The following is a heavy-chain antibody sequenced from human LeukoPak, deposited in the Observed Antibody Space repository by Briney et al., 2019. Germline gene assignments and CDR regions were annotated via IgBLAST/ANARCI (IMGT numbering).Heavy chain of an antibody. J-gene: IGHJ1*01. CDR2: IDPYTGNT. CDR1: GYTSVGYY. V-gene: IGHV1-2*02. Sequence: ASVKVSCKASGYTSVGYYLHWVRQAPGQGLEWMAWIDPYTGNTHYAQKFRGRITVTRDTSISTTYMELSWLTSDDTALYYCAREYSASEHWGQGTLVTVSS. CDR3: AREYSASEH. D-gene: IGHD5-12*01.